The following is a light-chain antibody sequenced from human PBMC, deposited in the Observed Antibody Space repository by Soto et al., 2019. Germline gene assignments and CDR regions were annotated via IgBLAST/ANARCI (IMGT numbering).Light chain of an antibody. J-gene: IGKJ5*01. Sequence: IQMTQSPSTLSASVGDSVTFXXRASQSISTWLAWYQQKPGKAPKLXXYDASSLESGVPSRFSGSGSGTEFTLTISRLEPEDFAVYYCQQYGSSPPLTFGQGTRLEIK. V-gene: IGKV1-5*01. CDR3: QQYGSSPPLT. CDR1: QSISTW. CDR2: DAS.